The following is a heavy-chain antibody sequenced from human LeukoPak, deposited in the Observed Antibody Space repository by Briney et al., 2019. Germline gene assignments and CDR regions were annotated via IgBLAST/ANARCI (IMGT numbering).Heavy chain of an antibody. D-gene: IGHD3-22*01. Sequence: ASVKVSCKASGYSLASYGISWVRQAPGQGLEWMGWISAYNGNTNYAQKLQGRVTMTTDTSTSTAYMELRSLRSDDTAVYYCARVWGDDSSGYYSDWGQGTLVTVSS. CDR3: ARVWGDDSSGYYSD. J-gene: IGHJ4*02. CDR2: ISAYNGNT. V-gene: IGHV1-18*01. CDR1: GYSLASYG.